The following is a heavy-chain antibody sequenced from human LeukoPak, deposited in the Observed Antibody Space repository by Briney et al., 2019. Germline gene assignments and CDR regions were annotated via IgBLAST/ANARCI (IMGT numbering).Heavy chain of an antibody. J-gene: IGHJ4*02. CDR3: ASGGNYYDSSGYRY. Sequence: SETLSLTCTVSGGSISSYYWTWFRQPPGKGLEWIGHFYYSGSTRYNPSLESRVTISADTSKNQFSLNLNSVTAADMAVYYCASGGNYYDSSGYRYWGQGTLVTVSS. V-gene: IGHV4-59*01. CDR2: FYYSGST. CDR1: GGSISSYY. D-gene: IGHD3-22*01.